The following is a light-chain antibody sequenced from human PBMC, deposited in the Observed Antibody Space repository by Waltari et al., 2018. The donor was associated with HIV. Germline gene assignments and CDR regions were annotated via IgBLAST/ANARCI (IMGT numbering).Light chain of an antibody. V-gene: IGLV7-46*01. CDR1: TGVVTSGPS. CDR2: DTD. CDR3: LLSYSGNLI. J-gene: IGLJ1*01. Sequence: QAVVTQEPSLTVSPGGTLTLTCGSNTGVVTSGPSPFWFQQKPGQAPRTLIYDTDNTHSWTPARFSGSLLGGKAALTLSGAQPEDEADYYCLLSYSGNLIFGTGTKVTVL.